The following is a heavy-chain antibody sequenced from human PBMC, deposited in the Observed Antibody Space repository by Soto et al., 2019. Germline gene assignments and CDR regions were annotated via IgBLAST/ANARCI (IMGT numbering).Heavy chain of an antibody. CDR2: IVVGSNNR. V-gene: IGHV1-58*02. CDR1: GITFNRSA. D-gene: IGHD2-15*01. CDR3: AAVQESPYSMGI. J-gene: IGHJ6*02. Sequence: QMQLVQSGPEVKKPGTSVKVSCKASGITFNRSAIQWVRQARGQRLEWVGWIVVGSNNRDYAQKFQERGTITSDMSTSTVYMELSSLSSEDTAVYSCAAVQESPYSMGIWGQGTTVTVSS.